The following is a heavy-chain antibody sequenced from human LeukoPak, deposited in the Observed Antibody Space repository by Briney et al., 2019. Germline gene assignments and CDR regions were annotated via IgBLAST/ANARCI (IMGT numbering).Heavy chain of an antibody. Sequence: GASVKVSCKASGYTFTGYYMHWVRQAPGQGLEWMGWINPNSGGTNYAQKFQGRVTMTRDTSISTAYMELSRLRSDDTAVYYCARDSSGWYEERDFDYWGQGTLVTVSS. J-gene: IGHJ4*02. V-gene: IGHV1-2*02. CDR1: GYTFTGYY. CDR3: ARDSSGWYEERDFDY. D-gene: IGHD6-19*01. CDR2: INPNSGGT.